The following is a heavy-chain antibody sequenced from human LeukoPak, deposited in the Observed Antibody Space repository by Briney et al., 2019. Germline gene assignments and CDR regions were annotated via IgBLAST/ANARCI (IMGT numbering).Heavy chain of an antibody. CDR1: GYTFTDYY. CDR3: AGLPRYNWNEPLDY. J-gene: IGHJ4*02. V-gene: IGHV1-2*02. Sequence: ASVKVSCKASGYTFTDYYMHWVRQAPGQGLEWMGWINPNSGGTKYAQKFQGRVTMTRDTFINTAYVELTRLTYDDTAVYYCAGLPRYNWNEPLDYWGQGTLVTVSS. D-gene: IGHD1-20*01. CDR2: INPNSGGT.